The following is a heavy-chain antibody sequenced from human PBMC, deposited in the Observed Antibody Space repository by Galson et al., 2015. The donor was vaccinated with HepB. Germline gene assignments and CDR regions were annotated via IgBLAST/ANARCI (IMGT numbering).Heavy chain of an antibody. CDR3: ARGLVSSGYYGDY. CDR1: GFSVSSNY. V-gene: IGHV3-53*01. J-gene: IGHJ4*02. Sequence: SLRLSCAVSGFSVSSNYMTWVRQAPGKGLECVAHIYSGGNTYYADSVKGRFTVSRDNSKNTLYLQMNSLSAEDAAVYYCARGLVSSGYYGDYWGQGTLVTVSS. CDR2: IYSGGNT. D-gene: IGHD3-22*01.